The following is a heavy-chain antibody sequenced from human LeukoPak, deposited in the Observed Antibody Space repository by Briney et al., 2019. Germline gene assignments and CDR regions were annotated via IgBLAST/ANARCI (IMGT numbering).Heavy chain of an antibody. Sequence: PSETLSLTCAVYGGSFSGYYWSWLRQPPGKGLEWIGEINHSGSTNYNPSLKSRVTISVDTSKNQFSLKLSSVTAADTAVYYCASAHGGPLWFGTYNWFDPWGQGTLVTVSS. CDR2: INHSGST. J-gene: IGHJ5*02. CDR3: ASAHGGPLWFGTYNWFDP. D-gene: IGHD3-10*01. V-gene: IGHV4-34*01. CDR1: GGSFSGYY.